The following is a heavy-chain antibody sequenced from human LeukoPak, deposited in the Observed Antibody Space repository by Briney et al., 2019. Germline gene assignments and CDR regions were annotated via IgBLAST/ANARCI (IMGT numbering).Heavy chain of an antibody. D-gene: IGHD4-23*01. Sequence: GGSLRLSCAASGFTFSSYEMNWVRQAPGKGLEWVSHISSSGSTIYYTDSVKGRYTISRDNSKNLLYLQMNSLRAEDTAIYYCARTVARIGYWGQGTLVTVSS. CDR2: ISSSGSTI. CDR3: ARTVARIGY. V-gene: IGHV3-48*03. J-gene: IGHJ4*02. CDR1: GFTFSSYE.